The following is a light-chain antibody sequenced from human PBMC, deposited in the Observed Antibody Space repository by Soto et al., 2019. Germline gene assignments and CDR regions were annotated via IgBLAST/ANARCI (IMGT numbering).Light chain of an antibody. Sequence: DIQRTQSPSTLSASVGDRVTITCRASQSISSWLAWYQQKPGKAPKLLIYDASSWESGVPSRFSGSGSATEFTLTISSLQTDDLATYYCQQYNNYWTFGQGTRVESK. J-gene: IGKJ1*01. CDR2: DAS. CDR3: QQYNNYWT. V-gene: IGKV1-5*01. CDR1: QSISSW.